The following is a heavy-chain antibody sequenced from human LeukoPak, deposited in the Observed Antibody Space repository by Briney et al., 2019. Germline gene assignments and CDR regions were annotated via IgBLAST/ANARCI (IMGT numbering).Heavy chain of an antibody. J-gene: IGHJ4*02. Sequence: SVKVSCKASGGTFSNYAINWVRQAPGQGLEWMGGIIPLFGTAHSAQKFQGRVTITADESTSTAYMELSSLRAEDTAIYYCAKVSRDCNFRTGYYFDFWGQGTLVTVSS. V-gene: IGHV1-69*13. CDR2: IIPLFGTA. D-gene: IGHD2-21*02. CDR1: GGTFSNYA. CDR3: AKVSRDCNFRTGYYFDF.